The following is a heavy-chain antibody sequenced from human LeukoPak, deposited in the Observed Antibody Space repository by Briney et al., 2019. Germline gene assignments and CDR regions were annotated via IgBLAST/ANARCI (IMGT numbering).Heavy chain of an antibody. D-gene: IGHD1-26*01. CDR2: INPNSGGT. CDR1: GYTFTAYY. J-gene: IGHJ4*02. Sequence: ASVKVSCKASGYTFTAYYLHWVRQAPGQGLEWMAWINPNSGGTDYARKFQGRVTVTRDTSISTAYMELSSLRSDDTAVYYCATYSGSYSTDYWGQGTLVTVSS. V-gene: IGHV1-2*02. CDR3: ATYSGSYSTDY.